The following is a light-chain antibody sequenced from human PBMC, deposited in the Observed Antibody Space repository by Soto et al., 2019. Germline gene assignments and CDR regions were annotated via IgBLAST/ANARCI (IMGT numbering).Light chain of an antibody. CDR3: SSFTTSSTWV. CDR2: EVS. CDR1: SSDVGKYSY. J-gene: IGLJ7*01. Sequence: QSVLTQPASVSGSPGQSIAISCTGTSSDVGKYSYVSWFQQYPGNAPKLMIYEVSNRPSGVSXXXSGSKSGNTASLTISGXXGEDEAXXYCSSFTTSSTWVFGGGTQLTVL. V-gene: IGLV2-14*01.